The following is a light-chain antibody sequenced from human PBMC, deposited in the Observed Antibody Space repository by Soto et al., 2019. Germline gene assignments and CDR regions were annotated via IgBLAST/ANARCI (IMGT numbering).Light chain of an antibody. CDR3: QQYSSSPS. CDR1: QSVSTN. Sequence: EIVMTQSPTTLSVSPGERATLSCRASQSVSTNLAWYQRKPGQVPSLLIYGASTRASGIPARFSGSGSGTEFTLTIGSLQSEDFAVYYCQQYSSSPSFGQGTRLEIK. J-gene: IGKJ5*01. CDR2: GAS. V-gene: IGKV3-15*01.